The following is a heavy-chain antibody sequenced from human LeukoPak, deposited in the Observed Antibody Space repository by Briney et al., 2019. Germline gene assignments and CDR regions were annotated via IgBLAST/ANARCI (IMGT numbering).Heavy chain of an antibody. V-gene: IGHV4-38-2*02. CDR1: GYSISSGYY. CDR3: XRVEYSSSSCLDY. D-gene: IGHD6-6*01. Sequence: SETLSLTCTVSGYSISSGYYWGWIRQPPGKGLEWIGRIYHSGSTYYNPSLKSRVTISLDTSKNQFSLKLSSVTAAATAVYSXXRVEYSSSSCLDYWGQGTLVIVSS. CDR2: IYHSGST. J-gene: IGHJ4*02.